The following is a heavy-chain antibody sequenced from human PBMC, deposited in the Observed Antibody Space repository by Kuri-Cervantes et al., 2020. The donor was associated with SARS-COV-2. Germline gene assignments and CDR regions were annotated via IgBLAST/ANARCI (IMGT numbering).Heavy chain of an antibody. Sequence: LSLTRAASGFTFSSYGMHWVRQAPGKGLEWVAVIWYDGSNKYYADSVKGRFTISRDNSKNTVFLQMDSLRAEDTAVYYCARDSGPLRYSYFDYWGLGALVTVSS. J-gene: IGHJ4*02. CDR1: GFTFSSYG. V-gene: IGHV3-33*01. D-gene: IGHD3-9*01. CDR2: IWYDGSNK. CDR3: ARDSGPLRYSYFDY.